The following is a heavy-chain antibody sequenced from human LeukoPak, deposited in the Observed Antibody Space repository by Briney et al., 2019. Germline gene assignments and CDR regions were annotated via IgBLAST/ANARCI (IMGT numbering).Heavy chain of an antibody. CDR1: GGSFSGYY. D-gene: IGHD3-22*01. CDR3: ARVREDDSSGYYYLYYYYMDV. CDR2: INHSGST. J-gene: IGHJ6*03. V-gene: IGHV4-34*01. Sequence: SETLSLTCAVYGGSFSGYYWSWIRQPPGKGLEWIGEINHSGSTNYNPSLKSRVTISVDTSKNQFSLKLSSVTAADTAVYYCARVREDDSSGYYYLYYYYMDVWGKGTTVTVSS.